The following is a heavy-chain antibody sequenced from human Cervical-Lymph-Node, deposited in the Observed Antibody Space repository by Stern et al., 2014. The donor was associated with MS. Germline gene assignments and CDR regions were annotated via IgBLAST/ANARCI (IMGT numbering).Heavy chain of an antibody. V-gene: IGHV1-69*06. Sequence: QVQLQQSGAEVKRPGSSVRVACKASGGTFSTYSISWVRQAPGQGLEWMGGIILIFGTVNYAQKFQGRVTMSEDKSTSTAYLDLTSLRSEDTAMYYCARYRGSFYFDNWGQGTLVTVSS. D-gene: IGHD1-26*01. CDR3: ARYRGSFYFDN. CDR2: IILIFGTV. J-gene: IGHJ4*02. CDR1: GGTFSTYS.